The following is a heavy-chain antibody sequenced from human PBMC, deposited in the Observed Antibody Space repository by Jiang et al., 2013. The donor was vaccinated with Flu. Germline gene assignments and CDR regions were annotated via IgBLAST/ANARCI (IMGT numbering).Heavy chain of an antibody. Sequence: SGSGLVKPSGTLSLTCAVSGGSISSSNWWSWVRQPPGKGLEWIGEIYHSGSTNYNPSLKSRVTISVDKSKNQFSLKLSSVTATDTAVYYCARGMVAMDYYFDYWGQGTLVTVSS. D-gene: IGHD5-12*01. CDR3: ARGMVAMDYYFDY. CDR2: IYHSGST. V-gene: IGHV4-4*02. CDR1: GGSISSSNW. J-gene: IGHJ4*02.